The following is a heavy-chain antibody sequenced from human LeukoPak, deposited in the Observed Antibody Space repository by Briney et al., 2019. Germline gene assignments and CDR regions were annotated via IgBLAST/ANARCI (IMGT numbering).Heavy chain of an antibody. D-gene: IGHD5-12*01. Sequence: ASVKVSCKASGYTFTGYYMYWARQAPGQGLEWMGWINPNSGGTNYAQKFQGRVTMTRDTSISTAYMELSRLRSDDTAVYYCATYPSGYSGYDTDYWGQGTLVTVSS. CDR3: ATYPSGYSGYDTDY. J-gene: IGHJ4*02. CDR2: INPNSGGT. CDR1: GYTFTGYY. V-gene: IGHV1-2*02.